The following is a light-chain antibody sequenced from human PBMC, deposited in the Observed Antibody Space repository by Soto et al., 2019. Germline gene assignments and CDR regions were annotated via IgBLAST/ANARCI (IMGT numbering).Light chain of an antibody. CDR2: GAS. V-gene: IGKV3-20*01. J-gene: IGKJ1*01. CDR1: QSVSSSD. Sequence: EIVLTKSAGTLSLSPWERATLSCRASQSVSSSDLAWYQQKPGQAPRLLIYGASSRATGIPDRFSGSGSETEITLTISSLQAGDFATYYCQQYNSFSRTFGQGTKVDI. CDR3: QQYNSFSRT.